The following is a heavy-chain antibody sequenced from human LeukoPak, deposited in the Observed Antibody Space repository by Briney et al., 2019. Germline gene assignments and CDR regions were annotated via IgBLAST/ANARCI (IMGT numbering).Heavy chain of an antibody. CDR2: INHSGST. CDR1: GGSFSGYY. Sequence: SETLSLTCAVYGGSFSGYYWSWIRQPPGKGLEWIGEINHSGSTNCNPSLKSRVTISVDTSKNQFSLKLSSVTAADTAVYYCTRYCSSTSCYTLYYYYYGMDVWGQGTTVTVSS. CDR3: TRYCSSTSCYTLYYYYYGMDV. J-gene: IGHJ6*02. V-gene: IGHV4-34*01. D-gene: IGHD2-2*02.